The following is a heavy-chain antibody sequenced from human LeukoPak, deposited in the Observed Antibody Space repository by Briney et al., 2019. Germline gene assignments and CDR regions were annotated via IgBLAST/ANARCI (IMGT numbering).Heavy chain of an antibody. V-gene: IGHV1-18*01. CDR1: GYTFTSYG. CDR2: INAYNGNA. CDR3: ARDSSSPPDY. Sequence: ASVKVSCKASGYTFTSYGISWVRQAPGQGLEWMGWINAYNGNANYAQKLQGRVTMTTVTSTSTAYMELRSLRSDDTAVYYCARDSSSPPDYWGQGTLVTVSS. J-gene: IGHJ4*02. D-gene: IGHD6-13*01.